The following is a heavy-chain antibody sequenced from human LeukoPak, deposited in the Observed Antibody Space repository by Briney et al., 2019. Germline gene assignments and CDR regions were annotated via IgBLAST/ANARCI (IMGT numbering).Heavy chain of an antibody. J-gene: IGHJ4*02. CDR2: ISGRSSQM. Sequence: GGSLRLSCTASGFTFSDYDMNWVRLAPGKGLEWVSSISGRSSQMYYTDSAKGRFTISRDNAKNSLYLQMNSLRAEDTAVYYCARAFPPLRTSAAGDFWGQGTLVTVSS. CDR1: GFTFSDYD. V-gene: IGHV3-21*06. D-gene: IGHD6-25*01. CDR3: ARAFPPLRTSAAGDF.